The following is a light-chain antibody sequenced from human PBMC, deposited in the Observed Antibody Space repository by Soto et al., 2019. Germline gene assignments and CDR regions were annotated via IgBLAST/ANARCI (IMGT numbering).Light chain of an antibody. CDR1: QSLLHSNGYNY. J-gene: IGKJ2*01. CDR2: LGS. Sequence: DIVVTQSPLSLPVTPGEPASISCRSSQSLLHSNGYNYLDWYLQKPGQSPQLLIFLGSNRASGVPFWVNGSGIGKYFTLKNSEVEAWDVGGYYCVQARQTMYTFGQGTRLEI. V-gene: IGKV2-28*01. CDR3: VQARQTMYT.